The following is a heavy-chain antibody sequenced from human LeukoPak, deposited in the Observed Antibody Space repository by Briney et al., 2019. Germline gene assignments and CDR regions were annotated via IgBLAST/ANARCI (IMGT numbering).Heavy chain of an antibody. V-gene: IGHV3-74*01. CDR3: ATKQWLAPPPDS. D-gene: IGHD6-19*01. CDR2: INTDGTFT. Sequence: GGALRLSCAASGFTFSKYWMLWVGQAPGKGLEGVSQINTDGTFTTYAHSVKGRFTVSIDNADNTMFLQMNSLRDEDTAVYYCATKQWLAPPPDSWGQGTPVTVSS. CDR1: GFTFSKYW. J-gene: IGHJ4*02.